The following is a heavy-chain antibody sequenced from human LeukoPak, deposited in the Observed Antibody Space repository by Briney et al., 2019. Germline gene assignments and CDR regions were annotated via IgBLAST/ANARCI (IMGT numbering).Heavy chain of an antibody. D-gene: IGHD2-2*01. CDR2: IIPILGIA. CDR3: ATPGYCSSTSCSHAFDI. Sequence: SVKVSCKASGGTFSSYTISWVRQAPGQGLEWMGRIIPILGIANYAQKFQGRVTITAGKSTSTAYMELSSLRSEDTAVYYCATPGYCSSTSCSHAFDIWGQGTMVTVSS. J-gene: IGHJ3*02. V-gene: IGHV1-69*02. CDR1: GGTFSSYT.